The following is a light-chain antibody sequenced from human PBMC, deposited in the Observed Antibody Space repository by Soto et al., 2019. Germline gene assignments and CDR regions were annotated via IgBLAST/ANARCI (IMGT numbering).Light chain of an antibody. CDR3: QQYGSSPYT. CDR2: GTF. V-gene: IGKV3-20*01. Sequence: EIVLTQSPGTLSLSPGKRATLSCRASQSLSTTDLVWYQQKSGQPPRLVIHGTFSTATGIPARFSGSGSGTDFTLTISRLESEYSEVYYCQQYGSSPYTFGRGTRLAIQ. J-gene: IGKJ5*01. CDR1: QSLSTTD.